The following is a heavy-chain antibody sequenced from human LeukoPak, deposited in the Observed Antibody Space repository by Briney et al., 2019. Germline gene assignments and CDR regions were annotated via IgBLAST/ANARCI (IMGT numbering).Heavy chain of an antibody. D-gene: IGHD6-6*01. CDR1: GFTFSQFG. Sequence: PGGSLRLSCAASGFTFSQFGMHWVRQAPGKGLEWVAIIWYDGSEKFCGDSVKGRFTISRDNSKNTLYLQMNSLRAEDTAVYYCARDRGTTSSAGYYFDYWGQGTLVTVSS. CDR3: ARDRGTTSSAGYYFDY. V-gene: IGHV3-33*01. CDR2: IWYDGSEK. J-gene: IGHJ4*02.